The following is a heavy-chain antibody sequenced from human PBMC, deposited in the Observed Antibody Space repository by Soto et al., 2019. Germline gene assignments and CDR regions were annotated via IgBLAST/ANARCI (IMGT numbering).Heavy chain of an antibody. Sequence: SETLSLTCTVSGDSISSGDYYWSWIRQPPGKCLEWIGYIYYSGSTYYNPSLKSRVTISVDTSKNQFSLKLSSVTAADTAVYYCARGNQFRRWYFDYWGQGTLVTVSS. CDR3: ARGNQFRRWYFDY. CDR1: GDSISSGDYY. J-gene: IGHJ4*02. CDR2: IYYSGST. V-gene: IGHV4-30-4*01. D-gene: IGHD2-2*01.